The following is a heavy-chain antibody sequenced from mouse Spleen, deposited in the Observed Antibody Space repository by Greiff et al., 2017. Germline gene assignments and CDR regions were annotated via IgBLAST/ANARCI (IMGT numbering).Heavy chain of an antibody. D-gene: IGHD2-1*01. V-gene: IGHV1-59*01. J-gene: IGHJ2*01. CDR3: ARRDGNPERVDY. CDR1: GYTFTSYW. Sequence: QVQLQQPGAELVRPGTSVKLSCKASGYTFTSYWMHWVKQRPGQGLEWIGVIDPSDSYTNYNQKFKGKATLTVDTSSSTAYMQLSSLTSEDSAVYYCARRDGNPERVDYWGQGTTLTVSS. CDR2: IDPSDSYT.